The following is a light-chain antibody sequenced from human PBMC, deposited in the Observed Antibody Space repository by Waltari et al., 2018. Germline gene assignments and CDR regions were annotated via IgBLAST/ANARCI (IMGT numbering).Light chain of an antibody. J-gene: IGKJ1*01. CDR3: QQYYSTPT. Sequence: DIVMTQSPDSLAVSLGERATINCQSSQSVLYSSNNKNYLAWYQLKPGQPPKLLIYWASTRESGVPDRFSGSGSGTDFTLTISSLQAEDVAVYYCQQYYSTPTFGQGTKVEIK. V-gene: IGKV4-1*01. CDR2: WAS. CDR1: QSVLYSSNNKNY.